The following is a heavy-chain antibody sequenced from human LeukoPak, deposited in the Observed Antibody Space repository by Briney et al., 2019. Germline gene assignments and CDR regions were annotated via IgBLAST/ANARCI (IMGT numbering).Heavy chain of an antibody. D-gene: IGHD3/OR15-3a*01. CDR1: LFTFSSYA. CDR2: ISGSGGST. J-gene: IGHJ3*02. V-gene: IGHV3-23*01. CDR3: AKKKLDADAFDI. Sequence: GGSLRLSCAASLFTFSSYAMTCVRETPGKGLERVSAISGSGGSTFYADSVKGRFTISRDNSKNTLYLQMNSQRAEVTAVYYCAKKKLDADAFDIWGKGTMVTVS.